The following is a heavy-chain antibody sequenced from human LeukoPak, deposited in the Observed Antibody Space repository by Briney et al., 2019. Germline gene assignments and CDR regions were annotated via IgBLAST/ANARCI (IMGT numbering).Heavy chain of an antibody. CDR1: GFTFISYW. V-gene: IGHV3-7*03. J-gene: IGHJ5*02. CDR2: IKQDGSEK. D-gene: IGHD6-13*01. CDR3: AREDGSSWYMWFDP. Sequence: GGSLRLSCAASGFTFISYWMSWVRQAPGKGLEWVANIKQDGSEKYYVDSVKGRFTISRDNAKNSLYLQMNSLRAEDTAVYYCAREDGSSWYMWFDPWGQGTLVTVSS.